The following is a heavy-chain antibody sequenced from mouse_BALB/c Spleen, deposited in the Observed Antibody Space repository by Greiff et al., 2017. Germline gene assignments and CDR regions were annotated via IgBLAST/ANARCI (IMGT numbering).Heavy chain of an antibody. CDR3: ARGGLWYFDV. V-gene: IGHV1-87*01. J-gene: IGHJ1*01. Sequence: VQLQQSGAELARPGASVKLSCKASGYTFTSYWMQWVKQRPGQGLEWIGAIYPGDGDTRYTQKFKGKATLTADKSSSTAYMQLSSLASEDSAVYYCARGGLWYFDVWGAGTTVTVSS. CDR1: GYTFTSYW. CDR2: IYPGDGDT.